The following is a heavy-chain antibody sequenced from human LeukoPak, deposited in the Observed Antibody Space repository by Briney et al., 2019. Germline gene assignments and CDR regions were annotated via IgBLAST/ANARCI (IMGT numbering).Heavy chain of an antibody. CDR2: IYYSGST. CDR3: ARIPAANDDFDI. D-gene: IGHD2-2*01. CDR1: GGSISSGGYY. J-gene: IGHJ3*02. Sequence: PSETLSLTCTVSGGSISSGGYYWSWIRQHPGKGLEWIGYIYYSGSTYYNPSLKSRVTISVDTSKNQFSLKLSSVTAADTAVYYCARIPAANDDFDIWGQGTMVTVSS. V-gene: IGHV4-31*03.